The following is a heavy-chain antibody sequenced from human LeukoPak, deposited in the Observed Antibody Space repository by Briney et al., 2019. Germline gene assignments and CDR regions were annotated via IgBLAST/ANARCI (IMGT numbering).Heavy chain of an antibody. Sequence: SETLSLTCTVSGGSISSYYWSWIRQPARKRLEWVGRIYTSGSTNYNPSLKSRVTMSVDTSKNQFSLKLSSVTAADTAVYYCARDPIAAAGTEYYYGMDVWGQGTTVTVSS. CDR1: GGSISSYY. D-gene: IGHD6-13*01. J-gene: IGHJ6*02. CDR3: ARDPIAAAGTEYYYGMDV. CDR2: IYTSGST. V-gene: IGHV4-4*07.